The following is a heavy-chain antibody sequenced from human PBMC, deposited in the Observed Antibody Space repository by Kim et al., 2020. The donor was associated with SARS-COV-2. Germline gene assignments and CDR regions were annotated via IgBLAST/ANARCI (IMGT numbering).Heavy chain of an antibody. CDR1: GFTFSSYS. CDR2: ISSSSTI. Sequence: GGSLRLSCAASGFTFSSYSMNWVRQAPGKGLEWVSYISSSSTIYHADSVKGRFTISRDNAKNSLYLQMNSLRDEDTAVYYCARTGHYYDSSGYFTIWGQGTMVTVSS. CDR3: ARTGHYYDSSGYFTI. D-gene: IGHD3-22*01. J-gene: IGHJ3*02. V-gene: IGHV3-48*02.